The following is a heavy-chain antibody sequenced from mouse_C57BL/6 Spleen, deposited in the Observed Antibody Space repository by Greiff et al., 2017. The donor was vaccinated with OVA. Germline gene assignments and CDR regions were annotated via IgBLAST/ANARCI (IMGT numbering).Heavy chain of an antibody. Sequence: QVQLQQSGAELVRPGASVTLSCKASGYTFTDYEMHWVKQTPVHGLEWIGAIDPETGGTAYNQKFKGKAILTADKSSSTAYMELRSLTSEDSAVYYCTNRQLRLHYYAMDYWGQGTSVTVSS. J-gene: IGHJ4*01. CDR3: TNRQLRLHYYAMDY. CDR2: IDPETGGT. V-gene: IGHV1-15*01. CDR1: GYTFTDYE. D-gene: IGHD3-2*02.